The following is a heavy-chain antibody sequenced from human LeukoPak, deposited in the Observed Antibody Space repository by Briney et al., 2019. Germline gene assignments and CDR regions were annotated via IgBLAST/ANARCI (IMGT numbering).Heavy chain of an antibody. V-gene: IGHV4-61*01. D-gene: IGHD6-13*01. CDR3: ARVVYSSILH. Sequence: SETLSLTCTVSGSSVSSGSYYWSWIRQPPGKGLEWIGYIYYSGSTNYNPSLKSRVTISVDTSKNQFSLKLSSVTAADTAVYYCARVVYSSILHWGQGTLATVSS. CDR1: GSSVSSGSYY. J-gene: IGHJ4*02. CDR2: IYYSGST.